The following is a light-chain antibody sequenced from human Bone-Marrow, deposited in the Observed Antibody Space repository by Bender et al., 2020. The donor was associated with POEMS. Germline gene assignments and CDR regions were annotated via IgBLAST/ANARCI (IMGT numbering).Light chain of an antibody. Sequence: SYVVTQPPSVSVAPGQTARMTCAGDNIGEKNVHWYQQKPGQSPVLVIYQDTERPSGIPERFSGSNSGNTATLTISGTQAMDEADYYCQAWDSSTLVFGTGTKVTVL. CDR3: QAWDSSTLV. V-gene: IGLV3-1*01. CDR1: NIGEKN. J-gene: IGLJ1*01. CDR2: QDT.